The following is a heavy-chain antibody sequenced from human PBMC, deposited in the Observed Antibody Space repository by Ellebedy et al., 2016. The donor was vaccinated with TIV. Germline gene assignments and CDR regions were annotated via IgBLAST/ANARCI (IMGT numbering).Heavy chain of an antibody. CDR1: GHTFTTYG. V-gene: IGHV1-3*04. Sequence: ASVKVSCXASGHTFTTYGIHWVRQAPGQRLEWLGWINTGNAKTRYSQRLQGRLIISTDTSASAAYMELSNLVSEDTAVYYCATREWQDPMDVWGQGTTATVSS. CDR2: INTGNAKT. CDR3: ATREWQDPMDV. D-gene: IGHD3-3*01. J-gene: IGHJ6*02.